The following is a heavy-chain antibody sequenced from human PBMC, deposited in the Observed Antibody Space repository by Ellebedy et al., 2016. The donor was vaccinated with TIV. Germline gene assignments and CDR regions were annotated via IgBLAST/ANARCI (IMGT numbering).Heavy chain of an antibody. Sequence: SETLSLXXTVSGGSISSADYYWSWIRQPPGKGLEWIGYIYYSGSTYYNPSLKSRVTISVDTSKNQFSLKLSSVTAADTAVFYCARLPYYSDSSGPRGASLDYWGPGTLVTVSS. D-gene: IGHD3-22*01. CDR3: ARLPYYSDSSGPRGASLDY. CDR2: IYYSGST. J-gene: IGHJ4*02. V-gene: IGHV4-30-4*01. CDR1: GGSISSADYY.